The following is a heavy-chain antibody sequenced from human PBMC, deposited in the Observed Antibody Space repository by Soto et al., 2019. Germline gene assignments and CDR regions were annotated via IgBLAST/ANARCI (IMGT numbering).Heavy chain of an antibody. Sequence: QVQLVESGGGVVQPGRSLTLSCAASGVTFNTYAMHWVRQAPGKGLEWVAIVSYDGSNKYYADSVKGRFTISRDNSKRTLYLQMNSVRAEDTAVYYCAKDRGRYCSGGRCYLFDSWGQGTLVTVSS. CDR2: VSYDGSNK. V-gene: IGHV3-30*04. D-gene: IGHD2-15*01. CDR1: GVTFNTYA. CDR3: AKDRGRYCSGGRCYLFDS. J-gene: IGHJ4*02.